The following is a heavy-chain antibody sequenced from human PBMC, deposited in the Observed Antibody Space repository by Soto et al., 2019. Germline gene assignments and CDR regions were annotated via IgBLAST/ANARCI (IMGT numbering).Heavy chain of an antibody. D-gene: IGHD6-6*01. Sequence: GGSLRLSCAASGFTFSSYDMHWVRQATGKGLEWVSAIGTAGDTYYPGSVKGRFTISRENAKNSLYLQMNSLRAGDTAVYYCARARWAARSARLLFDYWGQGTLVTVSS. CDR2: IGTAGDT. J-gene: IGHJ4*02. CDR1: GFTFSSYD. V-gene: IGHV3-13*01. CDR3: ARARWAARSARLLFDY.